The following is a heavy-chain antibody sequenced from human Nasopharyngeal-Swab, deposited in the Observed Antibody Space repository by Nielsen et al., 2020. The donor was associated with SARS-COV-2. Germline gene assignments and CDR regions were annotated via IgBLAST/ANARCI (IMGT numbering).Heavy chain of an antibody. J-gene: IGHJ4*02. V-gene: IGHV3-23*01. D-gene: IGHD3-16*02. Sequence: GESLKISCAASGFTFSNFAMSWVRQAPGKGLEWVSVISGDSDSTYYTDSVRGRFTISRDNSKNTLYLQMNSLRAEDTAVYYCAKVWGPTFGGVIVWPYYFDYWGQGTLVTVSS. CDR2: ISGDSDST. CDR3: AKVWGPTFGGVIVWPYYFDY. CDR1: GFTFSNFA.